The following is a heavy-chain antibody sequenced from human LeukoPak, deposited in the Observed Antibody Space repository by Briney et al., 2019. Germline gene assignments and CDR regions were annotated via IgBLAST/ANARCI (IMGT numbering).Heavy chain of an antibody. V-gene: IGHV1-69*05. CDR1: GGTFSSYA. D-gene: IGHD1-26*01. Sequence: ASVKFSCKASGGTFSSYAISWVRQAPGQGLEWMGGIIPIFGTANYAQKFQGRVTITTDESTSTAYMELSSLRSEDTAVYYCASTATPWDAFDIWGQGTMVTVSS. J-gene: IGHJ3*02. CDR2: IIPIFGTA. CDR3: ASTATPWDAFDI.